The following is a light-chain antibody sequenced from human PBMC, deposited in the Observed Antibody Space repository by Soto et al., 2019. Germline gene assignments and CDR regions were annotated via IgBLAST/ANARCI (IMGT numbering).Light chain of an antibody. CDR3: QQSFSIPKT. J-gene: IGKJ1*01. V-gene: IGKV1-39*01. CDR1: QNIGKY. Sequence: DIQMTQSPSSLSASVGDRITITCRASQNIGKYLNWYQQKPGKSPKVLIFAASILQSGVPSRFSGSGSGTDFTLTISSLQPEDFATYLCQQSFSIPKTFAQGTKVEV. CDR2: AAS.